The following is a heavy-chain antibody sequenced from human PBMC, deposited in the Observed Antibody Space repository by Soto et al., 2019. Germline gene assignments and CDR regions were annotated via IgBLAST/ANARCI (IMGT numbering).Heavy chain of an antibody. CDR2: IRSKANSYAT. J-gene: IGHJ6*02. V-gene: IGHV3-73*01. CDR1: GFTFSGSA. Sequence: GGSLRLSCAASGFTFSGSAMHWVRQASGKGLEWFGRIRSKANSYATAYAASVKGRFTISRDDSKNTAYLQMNSLKTEDTAVYYCTAAAAGTFWVDYYYGMDVWGQGTTVTVSS. D-gene: IGHD6-13*01. CDR3: TAAAAGTFWVDYYYGMDV.